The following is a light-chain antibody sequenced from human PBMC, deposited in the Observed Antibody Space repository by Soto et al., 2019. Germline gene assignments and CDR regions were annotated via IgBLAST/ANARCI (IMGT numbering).Light chain of an antibody. V-gene: IGKV1-39*01. Sequence: DIQMTQSPSSLSASVGDRVTITCRASQSISSYLNWYQQKPGKAPKLLIYAASSSQSGVPSRFSGSGSGTDFTLTISSLQPEDFATYYCQQSYSTPPTFGQGT. CDR3: QQSYSTPPT. J-gene: IGKJ1*01. CDR1: QSISSY. CDR2: AAS.